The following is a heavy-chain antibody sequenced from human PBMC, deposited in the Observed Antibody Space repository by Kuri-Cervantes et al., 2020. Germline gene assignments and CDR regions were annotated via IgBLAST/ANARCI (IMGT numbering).Heavy chain of an antibody. CDR2: IYYSGST. J-gene: IGHJ6*02. Sequence: GSLRLSCTVSGGSISSYYWSWIRQPPGKGLEWIGYIYYSGSTNYNPSLKSRVTISVDTSKNQFSLKLSSATAADTAVYYCAGYSSGWRYYYYGMDVWGQGTTVTVSS. D-gene: IGHD6-19*01. CDR1: GGSISSYY. CDR3: AGYSSGWRYYYYGMDV. V-gene: IGHV4-59*01.